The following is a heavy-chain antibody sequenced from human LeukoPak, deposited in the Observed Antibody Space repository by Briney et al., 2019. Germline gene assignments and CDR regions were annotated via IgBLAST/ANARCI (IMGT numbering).Heavy chain of an antibody. J-gene: IGHJ4*02. V-gene: IGHV4-4*02. CDR3: AREEYYYDSSGHFGY. CDR1: GGSISSSNW. D-gene: IGHD3-22*01. CDR2: IYHSGST. Sequence: SETLSLTCAVSGGSISSSNWWSWVRQPPGKGLEWIGEIYHSGSTNYNPSLKSRVTISVDKSKNQFSLKLSSVTAADTAVYYCAREEYYYDSSGHFGYWGQGTLVTVSS.